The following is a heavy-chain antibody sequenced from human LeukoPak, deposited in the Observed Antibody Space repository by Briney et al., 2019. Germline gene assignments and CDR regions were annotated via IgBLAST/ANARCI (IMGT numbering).Heavy chain of an antibody. Sequence: GGSLRLSCAASGFTFSSYGMHWVRQAPCKGLEWVSFIRYDGSNKYYADSVKGRFTISRDNAKNSLYLQMNSLRAEDTAVYYCARGRWSQQDFDYWGQGTLVTVSS. D-gene: IGHD5-24*01. CDR2: IRYDGSNK. CDR1: GFTFSSYG. V-gene: IGHV3-30*02. J-gene: IGHJ4*02. CDR3: ARGRWSQQDFDY.